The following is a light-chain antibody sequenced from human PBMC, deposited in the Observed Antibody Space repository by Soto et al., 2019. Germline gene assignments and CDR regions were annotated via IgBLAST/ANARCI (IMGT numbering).Light chain of an antibody. CDR3: QQYNCYLET. V-gene: IGKV1-5*01. Sequence: DIQMTQSPSTLSASVGDRVTITCRASQSISSWLAWYQQKPGKAPKLLIYGASSLEGGVHPRFSGSGSGTEFTVTISSLKPDDFATYYYQQYNCYLETFGQGTKVEIK. J-gene: IGKJ1*01. CDR2: GAS. CDR1: QSISSW.